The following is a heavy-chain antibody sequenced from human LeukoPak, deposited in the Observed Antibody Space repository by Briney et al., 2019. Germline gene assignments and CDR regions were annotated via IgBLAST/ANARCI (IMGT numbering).Heavy chain of an antibody. CDR3: ARDKGVVGTLAP. J-gene: IGHJ5*02. D-gene: IGHD1-26*01. CDR1: GFTLSSYS. V-gene: IGHV3-21*01. CDR2: ISSSSSHI. Sequence: PGGSLRLSCAVSGFTLSSYSMNWVRQAPGKGLERVSSISSSSSHIYYADSVKGRFTISRDNAKNSLYLQMNSLRAEDAAIYYCARDKGVVGTLAPWGQGTLVTVSS.